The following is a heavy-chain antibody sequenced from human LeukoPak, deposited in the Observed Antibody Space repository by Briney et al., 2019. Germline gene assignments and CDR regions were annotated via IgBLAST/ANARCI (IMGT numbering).Heavy chain of an antibody. D-gene: IGHD6-19*01. CDR3: ARDPGTVADTYFDY. CDR2: ISGDSRYI. CDR1: GFTFSSYK. V-gene: IGHV3-21*01. J-gene: IGHJ4*02. Sequence: GASLRLSCAASGFTFSSYKMNWVRQAPGKGLEWVSSISGDSRYIYYADSLKGRFTISRDNAKNSLHLQMNSLRAEDTAVYYCARDPGTVADTYFDYWGPGTLVTVFS.